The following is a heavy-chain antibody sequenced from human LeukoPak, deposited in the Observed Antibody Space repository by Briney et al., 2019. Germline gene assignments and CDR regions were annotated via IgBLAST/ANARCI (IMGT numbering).Heavy chain of an antibody. CDR1: GYTFTSNY. V-gene: IGHV1-46*01. D-gene: IGHD3-3*01. Sequence: ASVKVSCKASGYTFTSNYMYWVRQAPGQGLERMGIINPSGGTTRYAQKFQGRVTMTRDTSTSTLYMELSSLRSEDTAVYYCTWWVGVTIFGVGGQAFDIWGQGTMVTVSS. CDR2: INPSGGTT. J-gene: IGHJ3*02. CDR3: TWWVGVTIFGVGGQAFDI.